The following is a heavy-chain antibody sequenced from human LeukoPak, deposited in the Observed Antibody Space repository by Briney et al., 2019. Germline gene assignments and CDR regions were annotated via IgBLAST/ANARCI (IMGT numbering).Heavy chain of an antibody. CDR1: GYSFSDYD. D-gene: IGHD3-10*01. V-gene: IGHV3-11*01. J-gene: IGHJ6*03. Sequence: PGGSLSLSCAASGYSFSDYDMSWIRQAPGKGLEWVSYIISSGSTIYYADSVKGRFTISRDNSKNTLYLQMNSLRAEDTAVYYCARDRGVFEFGNYYYYMDVWGKGTTVTISS. CDR3: ARDRGVFEFGNYYYYMDV. CDR2: IISSGSTI.